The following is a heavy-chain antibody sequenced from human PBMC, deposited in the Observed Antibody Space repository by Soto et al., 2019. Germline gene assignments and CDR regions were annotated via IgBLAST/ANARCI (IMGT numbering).Heavy chain of an antibody. D-gene: IGHD6-13*01. V-gene: IGHV3-23*01. J-gene: IGHJ5*02. CDR1: GFTFSSYA. CDR3: AKDIRSSSWYSGINWFDP. Sequence: PGGSLRLSCAASGFTFSSYAMSWVRQAPGKGLEWVSAISGSGGSTYYADSVKGRFTISRDNSKNTLYLQMNSLRAEDTAVYYCAKDIRSSSWYSGINWFDPWSQGTLVTVSS. CDR2: ISGSGGST.